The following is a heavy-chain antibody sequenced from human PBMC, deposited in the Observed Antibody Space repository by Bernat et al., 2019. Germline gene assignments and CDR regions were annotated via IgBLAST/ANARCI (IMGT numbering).Heavy chain of an antibody. Sequence: EVQLVESGGGLVQSGGSLRLSCAASGFSFSDYSMNWVRQAPGKGLEWVSYISRSTTVIYYADSVKGRFTISRDNAKNSLYLQMNSLRDEDTAVYYCARDCSTIAALGHNWFDPWDQGTLVTVSS. CDR2: ISRSTTVI. CDR1: GFSFSDYS. V-gene: IGHV3-48*02. J-gene: IGHJ5*01. D-gene: IGHD6-13*01. CDR3: ARDCSTIAALGHNWFDP.